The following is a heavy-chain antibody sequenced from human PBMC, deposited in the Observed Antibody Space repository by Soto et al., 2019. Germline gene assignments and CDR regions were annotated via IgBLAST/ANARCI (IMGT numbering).Heavy chain of an antibody. CDR3: ARDLDGSGSYYTDY. J-gene: IGHJ4*02. CDR2: ISPYNGNT. D-gene: IGHD3-10*01. CDR1: GYFFNAYG. Sequence: SVKVCFKASGYFFNAYGINWVRQAPGQGLEWMGWISPYNGNTKYAQNFQGRVTMTTDTSTSTAYMELRSLRSDDAAVYYCARDLDGSGSYYTDYWGPGTLVTVSS. V-gene: IGHV1-18*01.